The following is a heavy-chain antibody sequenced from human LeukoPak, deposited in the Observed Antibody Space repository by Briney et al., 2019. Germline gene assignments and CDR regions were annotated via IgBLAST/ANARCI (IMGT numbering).Heavy chain of an antibody. CDR2: INHSGST. CDR1: GGSFSGYY. J-gene: IGHJ6*03. D-gene: IGHD6-13*01. Sequence: SETLSLTCAVYGGSFSGYYWSWIRQPPGKGLEWIGEINHSGSTYYNPSLKSRVTISVDTSKNQFSLKLSSVTAADTAVYYCARDPGAAAGYYMDVWGKGTTVTVSS. CDR3: ARDPGAAAGYYMDV. V-gene: IGHV4-34*01.